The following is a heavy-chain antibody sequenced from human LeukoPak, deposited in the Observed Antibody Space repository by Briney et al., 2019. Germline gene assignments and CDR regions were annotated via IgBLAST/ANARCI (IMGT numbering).Heavy chain of an antibody. J-gene: IGHJ4*02. CDR3: ASYTLWYGDS. V-gene: IGHV3-21*06. CDR2: ISIGSSPYT. CDR1: GFSLSKSS. D-gene: IGHD3-10*01. Sequence: PRGSLRLSCAASGFSLSKSSMLWFRQAPGKGPEWVSSISIGSSPYTYYADSLNGLFTISRDNAKNSVCLQMNSLRPDDTAVYYGASYTLWYGDSWGQGTLVTVSS.